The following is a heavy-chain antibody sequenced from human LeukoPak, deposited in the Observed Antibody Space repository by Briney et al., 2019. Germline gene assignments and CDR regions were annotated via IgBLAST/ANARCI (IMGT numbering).Heavy chain of an antibody. D-gene: IGHD3-22*01. CDR2: IIPILGIA. J-gene: IGHJ6*02. V-gene: IGHV1-69*04. CDR3: AQEWIDSSGYYDYYYGMDV. Sequence: SVKVSCKASGGTFNSYAISWVRQAPGQGLEWMGRIIPILGIANYAQKFQGRVTITADKSTSTAYMELSSLRSEDTAVYYCAQEWIDSSGYYDYYYGMDVWGQGTTVTVSS. CDR1: GGTFNSYA.